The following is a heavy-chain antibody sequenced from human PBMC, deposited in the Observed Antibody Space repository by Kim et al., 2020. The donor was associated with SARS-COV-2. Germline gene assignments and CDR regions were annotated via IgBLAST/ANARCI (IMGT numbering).Heavy chain of an antibody. Sequence: SVKVSCKASGGTLSNFAISWVRQAPGQGLEWMGGIIPIFGIPSFAQKFQARATLTADESTGTAYMELSSLRSEDTAVYFCARAGSDGYVPDAFDVWGQGTMVTVSS. J-gene: IGHJ3*01. CDR3: ARAGSDGYVPDAFDV. D-gene: IGHD5-18*01. CDR2: IIPIFGIP. V-gene: IGHV1-69*13. CDR1: GGTLSNFA.